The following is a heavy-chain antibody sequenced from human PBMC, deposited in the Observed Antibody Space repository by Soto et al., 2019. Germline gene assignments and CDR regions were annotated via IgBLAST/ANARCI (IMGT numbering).Heavy chain of an antibody. D-gene: IGHD1-26*01. CDR2: ISGNTFIT. Sequence: GGSLRLSCAASGFTFNNYAMSWVRRAPGKGLEWVSVISGNTFITYYADSVKGRFTISRDNSKHTVYLEMNSLRAEDTAVYYCSKMGSSGTYMFDYWGQGALVTVSS. CDR3: SKMGSSGTYMFDY. CDR1: GFTFNNYA. V-gene: IGHV3-23*01. J-gene: IGHJ4*02.